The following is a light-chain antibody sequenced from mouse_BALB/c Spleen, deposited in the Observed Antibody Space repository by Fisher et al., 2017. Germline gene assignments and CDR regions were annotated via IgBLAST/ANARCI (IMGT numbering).Light chain of an antibody. CDR3: HQRSSYPT. V-gene: IGKV4-59*01. CDR1: SSVSY. Sequence: IVMTQSTAIMSASPGEKVTMTCSASSSVSYMHWYQQKSGTSPKRWIYDTSKLASGVPARFSGSGSGTSYSLTISRMEAEDAATYYCHQRSSYPTFGAGTKLELK. CDR2: DTS. J-gene: IGKJ5*01.